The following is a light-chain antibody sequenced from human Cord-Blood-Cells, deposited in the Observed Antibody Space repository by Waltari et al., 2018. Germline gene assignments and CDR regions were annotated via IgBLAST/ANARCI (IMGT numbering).Light chain of an antibody. CDR3: QQYNSYMYT. V-gene: IGKV1-5*03. J-gene: IGKJ2*01. Sequence: DIQMTQSPSTLSASVGDRVTITCRASQSISSWLAWYQQKPGKAPKLLIYKASSLESGVPSRFSGSGSRTEFTLTISSLQPDDFATYYYQQYNSYMYTFGQEAKLEIK. CDR1: QSISSW. CDR2: KAS.